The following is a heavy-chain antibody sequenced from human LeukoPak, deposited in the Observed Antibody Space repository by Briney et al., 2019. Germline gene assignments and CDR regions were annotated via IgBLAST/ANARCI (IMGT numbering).Heavy chain of an antibody. CDR1: GGSISTSNYY. V-gene: IGHV4-61*05. J-gene: IGHJ4*02. D-gene: IGHD3-22*01. CDR2: IYYSGST. Sequence: SETLSLTCTVSGGSISTSNYYWGWIRQPPGKGLEWIGYIYYSGSTNYNPSLKSRVTISVDTSKNQFSLKLSSVTAADTAVYYCARGPRTDSSGYYGNDYWGQGTLVTVSS. CDR3: ARGPRTDSSGYYGNDY.